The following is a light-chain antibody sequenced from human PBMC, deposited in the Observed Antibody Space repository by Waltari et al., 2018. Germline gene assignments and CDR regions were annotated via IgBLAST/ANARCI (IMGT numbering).Light chain of an antibody. J-gene: IGKJ1*01. CDR1: QSVSRA. CDR3: QHYVRRPGT. CDR2: AAS. Sequence: EIVLTQSLGTLSLSPGERATLSCRSSQSVSRALAWYQQKPGQAPRLLIYAASSRATGTTARFSASGSGTQFSDDINRRGSENFAEYYCQHYVRRPGTFGQGTKVKI. V-gene: IGKV3-20*01.